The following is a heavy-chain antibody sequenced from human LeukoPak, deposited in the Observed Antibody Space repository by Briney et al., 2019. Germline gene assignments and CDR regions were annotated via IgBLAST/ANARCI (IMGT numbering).Heavy chain of an antibody. D-gene: IGHD3-10*01. V-gene: IGHV4-34*01. Sequence: SETLSLTCAVYLGSFSGYYWSWIRQPPAKGLEGIGEINHSGSTNYNPSLKSRVTISVHTSKNQFSLKLSSVTAADTAVDYCARGIYYYGSGSYYPSYYYYYGMDVWGQGTTVTVSS. CDR2: INHSGST. CDR3: ARGIYYYGSGSYYPSYYYYYGMDV. CDR1: LGSFSGYY. J-gene: IGHJ6*01.